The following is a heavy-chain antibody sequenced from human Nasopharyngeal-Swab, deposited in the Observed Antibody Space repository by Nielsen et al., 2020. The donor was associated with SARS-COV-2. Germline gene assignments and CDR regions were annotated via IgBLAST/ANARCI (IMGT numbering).Heavy chain of an antibody. CDR3: ARDPSYSGSYFNDY. Sequence: GESLKISCAASGFTSSSYSMNWVRQAPGKGLEWVSSISSSSSYIYYVDSVKGRFTISRDNAKNSLYLQMNSLRAEDTAVYYCARDPSYSGSYFNDYWGQGTLVTVSS. V-gene: IGHV3-21*01. CDR1: GFTSSSYS. D-gene: IGHD1-26*01. CDR2: ISSSSSYI. J-gene: IGHJ4*02.